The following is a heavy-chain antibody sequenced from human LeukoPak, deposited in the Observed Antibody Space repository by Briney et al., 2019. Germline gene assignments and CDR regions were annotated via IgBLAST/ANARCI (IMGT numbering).Heavy chain of an antibody. V-gene: IGHV1-2*02. D-gene: IGHD1-26*01. Sequence: ASVKVSCKASGYTFTSYGISWVRQAPGQGLEWMGWINPNSGGTNYAQKFQGRVTMTRDTSISTAYMELSRLRSDDTAVYYCARAVGPAGNDAFDIWGQGTMVTVSS. CDR2: INPNSGGT. CDR1: GYTFTSYG. J-gene: IGHJ3*02. CDR3: ARAVGPAGNDAFDI.